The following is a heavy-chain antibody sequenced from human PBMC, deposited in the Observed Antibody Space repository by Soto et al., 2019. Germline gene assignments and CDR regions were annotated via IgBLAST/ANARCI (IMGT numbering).Heavy chain of an antibody. D-gene: IGHD5-12*01. CDR1: GGTFSNYA. J-gene: IGHJ5*02. CDR2: IIPIFGSA. Sequence: QVQLVQSGAEVKKPGSSVKVSCKASGGTFSNYAITWVRQAPGQGLEWLGRIIPIFGSANYAQKFQGRVTTTADESTTTAYMELSSLRSEDTAVYYCAKGGGKDGYFGNWFDPWGQGTLVTVSS. CDR3: AKGGGKDGYFGNWFDP. V-gene: IGHV1-69*15.